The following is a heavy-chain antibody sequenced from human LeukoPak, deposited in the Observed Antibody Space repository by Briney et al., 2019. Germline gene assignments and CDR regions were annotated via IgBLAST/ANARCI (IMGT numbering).Heavy chain of an antibody. D-gene: IGHD3-16*01. V-gene: IGHV1-69*01. J-gene: IGHJ6*02. Sequence: SVKVSCKASGNSISNYAVSWVRQAPGQGFEWMGGIIPIFGTADYAQKFQGRVTITADQSTSTTYMALSSLKSEDTATYYCTTRACHAGGCSSSFYYYYGLHFWGQGTAVSVSS. CDR3: TTRACHAGGCSSSFYYYYGLHF. CDR1: GNSISNYA. CDR2: IIPIFGTA.